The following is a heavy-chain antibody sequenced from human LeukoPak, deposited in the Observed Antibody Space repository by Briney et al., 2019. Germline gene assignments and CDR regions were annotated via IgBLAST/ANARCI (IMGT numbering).Heavy chain of an antibody. V-gene: IGHV3-43D*04. CDR2: INWYGSST. Sequence: GGSLRLSCAASGFTFDDYAMRWVRQARGKGLEWVSHINWYGSSTYYADSVKGRFTISRDNSKNSLYLQMNSLRAEDTALYYCAKTGSSWAHFDYWGQGTLVTVSS. CDR1: GFTFDDYA. CDR3: AKTGSSWAHFDY. D-gene: IGHD6-13*01. J-gene: IGHJ4*02.